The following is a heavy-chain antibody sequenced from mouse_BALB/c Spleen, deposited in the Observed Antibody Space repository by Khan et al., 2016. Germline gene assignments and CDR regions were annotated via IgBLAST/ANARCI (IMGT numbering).Heavy chain of an antibody. V-gene: IGHV1S136*01. CDR1: GYTFTSYV. J-gene: IGHJ2*01. D-gene: IGHD2-2*01. CDR2: IDPYNDGT. Sequence: VQLQQSGPELVKPGASVKMSCKSSGYTFTSYVMHWVKQKPGQGLEWIGYIDPYNDGTKYNEKFKGKATLTSDKSSSTAYMELSSLTSEDSAGSYCARRGYTGTYFDYWERGTTRTVYS. CDR3: ARRGYTGTYFDY.